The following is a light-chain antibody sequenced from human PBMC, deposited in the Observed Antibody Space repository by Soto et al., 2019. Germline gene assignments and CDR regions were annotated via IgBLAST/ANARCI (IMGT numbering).Light chain of an antibody. CDR3: CSYAGSSTFYVV. CDR2: EGS. Sequence: QSALTQPASGSGSPGQSITISCTGTSSDVGSYNLVSWYQQHPGKAPKLMIYEGSKRSSGVSNRFSGSKSGNTASLTSSGLQAEDEADYYCCSYAGSSTFYVVFGGGTKLTVL. J-gene: IGLJ2*01. CDR1: SSDVGSYNL. V-gene: IGLV2-23*03.